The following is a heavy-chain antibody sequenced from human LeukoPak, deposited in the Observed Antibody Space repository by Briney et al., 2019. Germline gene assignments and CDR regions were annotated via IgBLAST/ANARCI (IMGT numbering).Heavy chain of an antibody. CDR3: ARYTTGASDY. CDR2: IDPSDSYT. D-gene: IGHD1-1*01. J-gene: IGHJ4*02. CDR1: GYSFTSYW. V-gene: IGHV5-10-1*01. Sequence: GESLKISCKGSGYSFTSYWITWVRQMPGKGLEWMGRIDPSDSYTNYSPSFQGHVTISADKSISTAYLQWSSLKASDTAMYYCARYTTGASDYWGQGTLVTVSS.